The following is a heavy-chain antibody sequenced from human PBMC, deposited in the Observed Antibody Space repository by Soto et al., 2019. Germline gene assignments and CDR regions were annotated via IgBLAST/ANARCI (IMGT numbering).Heavy chain of an antibody. Sequence: EVQLVESGGGLVQPGGSLRLSCAASGFTFSSYSMNWVRQAPGKGLEWVSYISSSIATIYYADSVKGRFTISRDNAKNSLYLQMNSLRAEDTAVYYCARDDSGWDLGYWGQGTLVTVSS. CDR1: GFTFSSYS. CDR3: ARDDSGWDLGY. V-gene: IGHV3-48*01. D-gene: IGHD6-19*01. CDR2: ISSSIATI. J-gene: IGHJ4*02.